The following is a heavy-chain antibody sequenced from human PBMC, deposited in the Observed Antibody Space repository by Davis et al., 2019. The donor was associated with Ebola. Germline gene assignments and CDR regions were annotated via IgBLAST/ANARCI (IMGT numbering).Heavy chain of an antibody. CDR1: GFTFSNFW. CDR2: IRQDGSEK. V-gene: IGHV3-7*03. J-gene: IGHJ5*02. CDR3: ARGHGYNRFDP. Sequence: GESLKISCAASGFTFSNFWMSWVRLVSGKGLEWVANIRQDGSEKNYVDSVKGRFTISRDNAKNSLYLQMNSLRTEDTALYYCARGHGYNRFDPWGQGTLVTVSS.